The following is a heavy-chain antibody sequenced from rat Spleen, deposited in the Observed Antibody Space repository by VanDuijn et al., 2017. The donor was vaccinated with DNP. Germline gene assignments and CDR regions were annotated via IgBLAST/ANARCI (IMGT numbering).Heavy chain of an antibody. CDR3: KVGAQY. CDR1: GFTFSDFN. V-gene: IGHV5-7*01. D-gene: IGHD5-1*01. CDR2: VNYDGGIT. Sequence: EVQLVESGGGLVKPGRSLKLSCAASGFTFSDFNMAWVRQAPKKGLEWVATVNYDGGITYYRDSVKGRFTISRDNAESALYLRMDSLRSEDTATYYCKVGAQYWGQGVMVTVSS. J-gene: IGHJ2*01.